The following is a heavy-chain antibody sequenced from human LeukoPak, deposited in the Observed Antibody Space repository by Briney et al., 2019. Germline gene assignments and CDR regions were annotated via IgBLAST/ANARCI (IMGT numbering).Heavy chain of an antibody. Sequence: PSETLSLTCTVSGGSISSSSYYWGWIRQPPGKGLEWIGSIYYSGSTYYNPSLKSRVTISVDTSKNQFSLKLSSVTAADTAVYYCARVVVTMIVVVLDYWGQGTLVTVSS. CDR3: ARVVVTMIVVVLDY. D-gene: IGHD3-22*01. J-gene: IGHJ4*02. CDR2: IYYSGST. V-gene: IGHV4-39*07. CDR1: GGSISSSSYY.